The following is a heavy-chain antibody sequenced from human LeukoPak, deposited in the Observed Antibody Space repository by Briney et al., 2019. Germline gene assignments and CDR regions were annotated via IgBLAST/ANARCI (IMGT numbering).Heavy chain of an antibody. D-gene: IGHD3-9*01. J-gene: IGHJ4*02. CDR2: INPNSGGA. Sequence: ASVKVSCKASGYTFTGYYMHWVRQDPGQGLEWMGWINPNSGGANYAQKFQGWVTMTRDTSISTSYMELSRLRSDDTAVYYCARGSLLRCFDWLSVGYFDYWGQGTLVTVSS. CDR1: GYTFTGYY. V-gene: IGHV1-2*04. CDR3: ARGSLLRCFDWLSVGYFDY.